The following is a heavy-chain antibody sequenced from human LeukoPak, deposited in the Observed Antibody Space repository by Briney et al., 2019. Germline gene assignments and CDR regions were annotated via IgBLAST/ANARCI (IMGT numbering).Heavy chain of an antibody. Sequence: SVKVSCKASGGTFCSYAISWVRQGPGQGLEWMGGIIPIFGTANYAQKFQGRVTITADKSTSTAYMELSSLRSEDTAVYYCARAWELLLSNGAFDIWGQGTMVTVSS. CDR3: ARAWELLLSNGAFDI. CDR1: GGTFCSYA. V-gene: IGHV1-69*06. J-gene: IGHJ3*02. D-gene: IGHD1-26*01. CDR2: IIPIFGTA.